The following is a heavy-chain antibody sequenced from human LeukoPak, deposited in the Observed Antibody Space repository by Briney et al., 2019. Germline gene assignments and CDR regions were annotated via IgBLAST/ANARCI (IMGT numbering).Heavy chain of an antibody. Sequence: SGTLSLTCAVSGGSISSSNWWSWVRQPPGKGLEWIGEINHSGSTNYNPSLKSRVTISVDTSKNQFSLKLSSVTAADTAVYYCAGQGYCSGGSCLDYWGQGTLVTVSS. V-gene: IGHV4-4*02. J-gene: IGHJ4*02. CDR3: AGQGYCSGGSCLDY. CDR1: GGSISSSNW. CDR2: INHSGST. D-gene: IGHD2-15*01.